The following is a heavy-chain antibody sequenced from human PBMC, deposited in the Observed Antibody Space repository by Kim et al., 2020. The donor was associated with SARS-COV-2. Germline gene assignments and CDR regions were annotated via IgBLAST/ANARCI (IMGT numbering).Heavy chain of an antibody. CDR3: ARDSGSIDY. D-gene: IGHD2-2*01. CDR2: GHT. J-gene: IGHJ4*02. V-gene: IGHV4-31*02. Sequence: GHTYYKPSLKRRVTISVDTSKNQFSRKLSSVTAADTAVYYCARDSGSIDYWGQGTLVTVSS.